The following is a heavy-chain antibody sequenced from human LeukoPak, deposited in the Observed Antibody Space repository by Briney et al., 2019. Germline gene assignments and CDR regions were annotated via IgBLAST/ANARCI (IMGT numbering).Heavy chain of an antibody. D-gene: IGHD2/OR15-2a*01. V-gene: IGHV1-8*02. Sequence: ASVKVSCKASGYTFTGYYMHWVRQATGQGLEWMGWMNPNSGNTGYAQKFQGRVTMTRNTSISTAYMELSSLRSEDTAVYYCARAVNIEMDVWGQGTTVTVSS. CDR2: MNPNSGNT. J-gene: IGHJ6*02. CDR1: GYTFTGYY. CDR3: ARAVNIEMDV.